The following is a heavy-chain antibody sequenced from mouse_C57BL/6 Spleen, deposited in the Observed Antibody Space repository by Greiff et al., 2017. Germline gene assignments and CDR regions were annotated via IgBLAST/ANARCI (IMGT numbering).Heavy chain of an antibody. CDR2: ISSGGSYT. Sequence: EVNLVESGGDLVKPGGSLKLSCAASGFTFSSYGMSWVRQTPDKRLEWVATISSGGSYTYYPDSVKGRFTISRDNAKNTLYLQMSSLKSEDTAMYYCARQRGGYAGAMDYWGQGTSVTVSS. D-gene: IGHD2-2*01. J-gene: IGHJ4*01. CDR1: GFTFSSYG. CDR3: ARQRGGYAGAMDY. V-gene: IGHV5-6*01.